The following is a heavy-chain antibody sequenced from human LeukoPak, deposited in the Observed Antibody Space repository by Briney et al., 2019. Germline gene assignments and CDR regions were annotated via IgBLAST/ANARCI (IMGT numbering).Heavy chain of an antibody. D-gene: IGHD3-22*01. Sequence: SETLSLTCAVYGGSFSGYYWSWIRQPPGKGLEWIGEINHSGSTNYNPSLKSRVTISVDRSKNQFSLKLSSVTAADTAVYYCARDFTHYYDSSGLVWGKGTTVTVSS. J-gene: IGHJ6*04. CDR3: ARDFTHYYDSSGLV. CDR1: GGSFSGYY. V-gene: IGHV4-34*01. CDR2: INHSGST.